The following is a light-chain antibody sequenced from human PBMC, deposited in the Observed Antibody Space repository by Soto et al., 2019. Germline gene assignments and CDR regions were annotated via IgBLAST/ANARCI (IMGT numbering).Light chain of an antibody. V-gene: IGKV3-15*01. CDR2: GAS. CDR3: QQYNNWPRT. J-gene: IGKJ1*01. Sequence: EIVLTQSPGTLSLSPGERATLSCRASQSVSSNYLAWYQQKPGQAPRLLIYGASTRATGIPARFSGSGSGTDFTLTISGLQSEDFAIYYCQQYNNWPRTFGQGTKVDIK. CDR1: QSVSSN.